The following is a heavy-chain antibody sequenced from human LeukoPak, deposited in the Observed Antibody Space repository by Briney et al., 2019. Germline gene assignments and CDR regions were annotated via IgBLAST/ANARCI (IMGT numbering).Heavy chain of an antibody. Sequence: PSETLSLTCTVSGGSISSYYWSWIRQPPGKGLEWIGYFYYSGSTKYNPSLKSRVTISVDMSKNQFSLKLTSVTAADTAVYYCARGGEMATVDYWGQGTLVTVSS. D-gene: IGHD5-24*01. CDR2: FYYSGST. V-gene: IGHV4-59*01. CDR1: GGSISSYY. CDR3: ARGGEMATVDY. J-gene: IGHJ4*02.